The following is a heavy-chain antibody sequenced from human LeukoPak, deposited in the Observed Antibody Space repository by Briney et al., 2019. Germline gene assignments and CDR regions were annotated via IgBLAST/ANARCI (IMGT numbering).Heavy chain of an antibody. D-gene: IGHD3-22*01. CDR3: ASGSSYDSSGRGFDY. CDR1: GYTFSGYY. J-gene: IGHJ4*02. V-gene: IGHV1-2*02. CDR2: INPNSGGT. Sequence: ASVKVSCKASGYTFSGYYMHWLRQAPGQGLEWMGWINPNSGGTNYAQKFQGRVTMTRDTSISTAYMELSRLRFDDTAVYCCASGSSYDSSGRGFDYWGQGTLVTVSS.